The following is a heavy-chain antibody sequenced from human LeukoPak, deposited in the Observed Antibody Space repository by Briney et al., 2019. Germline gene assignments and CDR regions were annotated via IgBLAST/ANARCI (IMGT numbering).Heavy chain of an antibody. Sequence: SETLSLTCAVSGGSISSGGYSWSWIRQPPGKGLEWIGYIYYSGSTYYNPSLKSRVTISVDTSKNQFSLKLSSVTAADTAVYYCARGPAAGYWGQGTLVTVSS. CDR3: ARGPAAGY. V-gene: IGHV4-30-4*07. D-gene: IGHD6-13*01. CDR1: GGSISSGGYS. CDR2: IYYSGST. J-gene: IGHJ4*02.